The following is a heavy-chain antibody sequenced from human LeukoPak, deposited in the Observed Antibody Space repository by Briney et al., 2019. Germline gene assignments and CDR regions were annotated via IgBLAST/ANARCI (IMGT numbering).Heavy chain of an antibody. J-gene: IGHJ1*01. V-gene: IGHV3-23*01. CDR2: ITGTADTT. CDR1: GFTFSSKA. Sequence: QSGGSLRLSCAASGFTFSSKAMTWVRQAPGKGLEWVSTITGTADTTFYADSVKGRFTISRDNSKNTLYLQMNSLRAEDTAVYYCAKDEGPDSGSQGYFQYWGQGTLVTVSS. CDR3: AKDEGPDSGSQGYFQY. D-gene: IGHD1-26*01.